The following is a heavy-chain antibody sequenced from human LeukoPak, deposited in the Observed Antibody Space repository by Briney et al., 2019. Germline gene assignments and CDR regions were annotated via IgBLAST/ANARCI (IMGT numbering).Heavy chain of an antibody. CDR3: ARDTKYAFDN. CDR1: GFTFSSYS. V-gene: IGHV3-48*01. CDR2: IGISSGNT. D-gene: IGHD2-2*01. J-gene: IGHJ4*02. Sequence: GGSLRLSCAASGFTFSSYSMNWVRQAPGKGLEWISYIGISSGNTRYADSVKGRFTISGDKAKNSVYLQMNSLRVEDTAVYYCARDTKYAFDNWGQGTLVTVSS.